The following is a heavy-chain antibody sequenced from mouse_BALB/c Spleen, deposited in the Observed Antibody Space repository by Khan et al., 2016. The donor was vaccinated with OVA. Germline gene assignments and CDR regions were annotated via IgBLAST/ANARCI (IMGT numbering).Heavy chain of an antibody. V-gene: IGHV3-2*02. J-gene: IGHJ3*01. CDR3: ARGRAY. CDR1: GYSITSDYA. D-gene: IGHD3-3*01. Sequence: EVQLQESGPGLVKPSQSLSLTCTVTGYSITSDYAWNWIRQFPGNKLEWMGYTSYSGSTSYTPSLKSRISITRDTSKNQFFLQLNSVTTEDTATYYCARGRAYWGQGTLVTVSA. CDR2: TSYSGST.